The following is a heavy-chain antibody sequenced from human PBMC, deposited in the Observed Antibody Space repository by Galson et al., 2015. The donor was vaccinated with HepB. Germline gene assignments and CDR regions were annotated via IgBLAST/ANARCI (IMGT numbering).Heavy chain of an antibody. V-gene: IGHV1-46*01. D-gene: IGHD2-15*01. CDR2: IFAGGGST. J-gene: IGHJ4*02. CDR3: ARETPDTYYFDY. Sequence: SVKVSCKASGYTLTNYHFHWVRQAPGQGPEWMGKIFAGGGSTRYAERFQGRVTLTRDSSTSTIYMELSSLMSEDTAIYYCARETPDTYYFDYWGQGTLVTVSS. CDR1: GYTLTNYH.